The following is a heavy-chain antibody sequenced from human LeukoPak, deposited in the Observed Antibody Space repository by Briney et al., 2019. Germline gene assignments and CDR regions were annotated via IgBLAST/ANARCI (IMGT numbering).Heavy chain of an antibody. J-gene: IGHJ4*02. V-gene: IGHV1-69*05. D-gene: IGHD5-18*01. CDR2: IIPIFGTA. Sequence: SVKVSCTASGGTFSIYAISWVRQAPGQGLEWMGGIIPIFGTANYAQKFQGRVTITTDESTRTAYMELSSLRSEDTAVYYCAHGSYGPGSFDYWGQGTLVTVSS. CDR3: AHGSYGPGSFDY. CDR1: GGTFSIYA.